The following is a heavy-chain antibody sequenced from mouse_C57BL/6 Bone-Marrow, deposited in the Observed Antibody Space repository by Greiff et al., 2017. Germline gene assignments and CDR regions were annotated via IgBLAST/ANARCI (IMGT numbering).Heavy chain of an antibody. CDR3: TPLLLRSAWFAY. CDR1: GFNIKDDY. Sequence: EVQLQQSGAELVRPGASVKLSCTASGFNIKDDYMHWVKQRPEQGLEWIGWIDPENGDTEYASKFQGKATITADTSSNTAYLQLSSLTSEDTAVYYCTPLLLRSAWFAYWGQGTLVTVSA. CDR2: IDPENGDT. V-gene: IGHV14-4*01. D-gene: IGHD1-1*01. J-gene: IGHJ3*01.